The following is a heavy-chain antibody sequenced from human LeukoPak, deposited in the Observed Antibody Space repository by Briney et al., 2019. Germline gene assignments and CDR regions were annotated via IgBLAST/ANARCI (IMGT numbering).Heavy chain of an antibody. CDR3: ARALWFGELDAFDI. V-gene: IGHV4-59*01. CDR1: GGSISSYY. Sequence: KASETLSLTCTVSGGSISSYYWSWIRQPPGKGLEWIGYIYYSGSTNYNPSLKSRVTISVDTSKNQFSLKLSSVTAADTAVYYCARALWFGELDAFDIWGQGTMVTVSS. CDR2: IYYSGST. D-gene: IGHD3-10*01. J-gene: IGHJ3*02.